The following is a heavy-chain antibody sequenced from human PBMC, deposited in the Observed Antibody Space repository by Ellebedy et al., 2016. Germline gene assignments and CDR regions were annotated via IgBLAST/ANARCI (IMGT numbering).Heavy chain of an antibody. V-gene: IGHV3-49*03. J-gene: IGHJ4*02. CDR1: GFTFGDYA. Sequence: GESLKISCTTSGFTFGDYAMAWFRQAPGKGLEWVAFIRNKNEGGATQYAASVQGRFTISRDDSKRIAYLQMDSLKTEDTVVYYCVRDRPMDYWGQGTLVTVSS. CDR2: IRNKNEGGAT. CDR3: VRDRPMDY.